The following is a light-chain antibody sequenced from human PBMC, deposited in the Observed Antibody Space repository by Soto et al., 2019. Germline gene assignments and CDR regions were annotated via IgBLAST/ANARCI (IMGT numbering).Light chain of an antibody. V-gene: IGKV4-1*01. CDR2: WAD. CDR3: QQYCPTPTIT. J-gene: IGKJ5*01. CDR1: QSVLYTLNKRNY. Sequence: DIVMTQSPDSLAMSLGERATINCKSSQSVLYTLNKRNYLSWYQQKPGQPPKVLIYWADTRDSGVPDRFSGRGSGTEFTLTISSLQAEDAPVYYCQQYCPTPTITLGQGTRLEIQ.